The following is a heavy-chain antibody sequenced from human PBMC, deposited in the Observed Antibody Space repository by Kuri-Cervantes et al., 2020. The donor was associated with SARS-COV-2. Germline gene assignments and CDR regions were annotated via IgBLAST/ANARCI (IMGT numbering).Heavy chain of an antibody. J-gene: IGHJ3*02. CDR3: VKDRSDYGDYVFAFDI. D-gene: IGHD4-17*01. CDR1: GFTFSSYA. CDR2: ISSNGGST. V-gene: IGHV3-64D*06. Sequence: GGSLRLSCSASGFTFSSYAMHWVRQAPGKGLEYVSAISSNGGSTYYADSVKGRFTISRDNSKNTLYLQMSSLRAEDTAVYYCVKDRSDYGDYVFAFDIWGQGTMVTVSS.